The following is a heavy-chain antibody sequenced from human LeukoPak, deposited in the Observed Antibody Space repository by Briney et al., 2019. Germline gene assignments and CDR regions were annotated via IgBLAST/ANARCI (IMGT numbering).Heavy chain of an antibody. Sequence: SETLSLTCTVSGGSISSYYWSWIRQPPGKGLEWIGYIYYSGSTNYNPSLKSRVTISVDTSKNQFSLKLSSVTAADTAVYYCARSPSFLRVTDYWGQGTLVIVSS. CDR3: ARSPSFLRVTDY. D-gene: IGHD3-16*01. J-gene: IGHJ4*02. CDR1: GGSISSYY. V-gene: IGHV4-59*12. CDR2: IYYSGST.